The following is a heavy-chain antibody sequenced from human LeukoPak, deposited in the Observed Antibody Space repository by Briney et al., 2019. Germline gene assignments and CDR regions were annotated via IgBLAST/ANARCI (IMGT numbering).Heavy chain of an antibody. J-gene: IGHJ4*02. D-gene: IGHD2-2*01. CDR2: INPNGGST. CDR1: GYTFTTYY. V-gene: IGHV1-46*01. CDR3: ARRVYCSSSSCSHFDY. Sequence: ASVRVSCTASGYTFTTYYMHWVRQAPGQGLEWMGIINPNGGSTTYAQKFQGRVTMTRDTSTSTVYMELSSLGSEDTAVYFCARRVYCSSSSCSHFDYWGQGTPVTVSS.